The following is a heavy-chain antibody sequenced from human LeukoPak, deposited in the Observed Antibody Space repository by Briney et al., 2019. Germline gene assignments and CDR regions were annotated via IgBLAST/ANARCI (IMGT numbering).Heavy chain of an antibody. J-gene: IGHJ4*02. CDR1: GYTLTELS. D-gene: IGHD4-17*01. CDR3: ATDGNDYGDYRPFDY. CDR2: FDPEDGET. V-gene: IGHV1-24*01. Sequence: ASVKVSCKVSGYTLTELSMHWVRQAPGKGLEWMGGFDPEDGETIYAQKFQGRVTMTEDTSTDTAYMELSSLRSEDTAVYYCATDGNDYGDYRPFDYWGQGTLVPVSS.